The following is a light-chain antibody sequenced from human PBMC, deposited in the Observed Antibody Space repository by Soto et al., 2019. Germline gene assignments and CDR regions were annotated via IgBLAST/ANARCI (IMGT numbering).Light chain of an antibody. Sequence: QPVLTQAASVSVSPGQSITISCTGTSSDIGAYNFVSWYQQHPGKAPKLMLYDVNIRPSGVSSRFSGSKSGNTASLTISGLQAEDEADYYCTSWTTSTTMIFGGGTKVTVL. CDR3: TSWTTSTTMI. J-gene: IGLJ2*01. V-gene: IGLV2-14*03. CDR1: SSDIGAYNF. CDR2: DVN.